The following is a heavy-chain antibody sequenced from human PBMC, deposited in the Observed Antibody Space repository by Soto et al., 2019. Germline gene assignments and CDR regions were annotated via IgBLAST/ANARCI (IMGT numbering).Heavy chain of an antibody. CDR1: GGSVSSGSYY. CDR3: ARGQAFWTGYYRMPYYFDY. D-gene: IGHD3-3*01. CDR2: LYYSGST. V-gene: IGHV4-61*01. J-gene: IGHJ4*02. Sequence: SETLSLTCTVSGGSVSSGSYYWSWIRQPPGKGLEYIGYLYYSGSTNYDPSLKSRVTIPVDTPKNQFSVKLTSVTAADTAVYYCARGQAFWTGYYRMPYYFDYWGQGTLVTVSS.